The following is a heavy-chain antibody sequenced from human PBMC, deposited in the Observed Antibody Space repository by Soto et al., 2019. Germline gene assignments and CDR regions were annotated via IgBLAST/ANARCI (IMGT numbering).Heavy chain of an antibody. J-gene: IGHJ4*02. V-gene: IGHV4-31*03. CDR3: ARWPQLEPRFDY. CDR2: IYYSGST. CDR1: GGSISSGDYY. D-gene: IGHD1-1*01. Sequence: TLSLTCTVSGGSISSGDYYWSWIRQHPGKGLEWIGYIYYSGSTYYNPSLKSRVTISVDTSKNQFSLKLSSVTAADTAVYYCARWPQLEPRFDYWGQGTLVTVS.